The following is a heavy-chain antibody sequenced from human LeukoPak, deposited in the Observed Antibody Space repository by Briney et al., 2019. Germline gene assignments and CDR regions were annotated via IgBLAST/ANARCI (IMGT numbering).Heavy chain of an antibody. J-gene: IGHJ5*02. V-gene: IGHV3-23*01. Sequence: GGSLRLSCAASGFTFSSYAMSWVRQAPGKGLGWVSAISGSGGSTYYADSVKGRFTISRDNSKNTLYLQMNSLRAEDTAVYYCAKDPLWFGELSGWFDPWGQGTLVTVSS. D-gene: IGHD3-10*01. CDR3: AKDPLWFGELSGWFDP. CDR2: ISGSGGST. CDR1: GFTFSSYA.